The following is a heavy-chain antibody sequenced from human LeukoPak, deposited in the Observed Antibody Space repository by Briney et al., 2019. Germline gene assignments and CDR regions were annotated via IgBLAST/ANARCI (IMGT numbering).Heavy chain of an antibody. Sequence: GGSLRLSCAASGFTFSSHWMTWIRQAPGKGLEWVASIKKDVDEKYYVDSVKGRFTISRDNAKNSLYLQMNSLRAEDTAVYYCARDLTNYDILTGYYIGRQGAFDIWGQGTMVTVSS. CDR3: ARDLTNYDILTGYYIGRQGAFDI. J-gene: IGHJ3*02. CDR2: IKKDVDEK. CDR1: GFTFSSHW. D-gene: IGHD3-9*01. V-gene: IGHV3-7*03.